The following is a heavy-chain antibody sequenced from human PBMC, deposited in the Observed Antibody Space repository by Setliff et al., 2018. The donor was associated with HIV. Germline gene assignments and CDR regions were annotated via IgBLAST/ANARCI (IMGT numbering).Heavy chain of an antibody. V-gene: IGHV1-69*13. CDR2: IIPVFRRG. CDR3: ARARNTIFGEVIAGYYGMDV. CDR1: GGAFSSYA. J-gene: IGHJ6*02. Sequence: SVKVSCKAPGGAFSSYAFSWVRQAPGQGLEWMGGIIPVFRRGDNAQRFQGRVTITADESTTTVYMELSSLRSEDTAVYYCARARNTIFGEVIAGYYGMDVWGQGTTVTVSS. D-gene: IGHD3-3*01.